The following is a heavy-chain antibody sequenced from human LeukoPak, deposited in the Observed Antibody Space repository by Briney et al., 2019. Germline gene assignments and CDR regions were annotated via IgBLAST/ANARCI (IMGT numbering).Heavy chain of an antibody. D-gene: IGHD3-10*01. V-gene: IGHV3-21*01. CDR1: GFTFSSYS. CDR2: ISSSSNYI. CDR3: ASLSLWFGEPDY. J-gene: IGHJ4*02. Sequence: GGSLRLSCAASGFTFSSYSMNWVRQAPGKGLEWVSSISSSSNYIYYADSVKGRFTISRDNAKNSLYLQMNSLRAEDTAVYYCASLSLWFGEPDYWGQGTLVTVSS.